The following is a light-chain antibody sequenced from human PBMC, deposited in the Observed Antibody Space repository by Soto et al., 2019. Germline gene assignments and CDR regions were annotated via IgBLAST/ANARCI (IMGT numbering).Light chain of an antibody. Sequence: DIQMTQSPSTLSASVGDRVTITCRASQTISSWLAWYQQKPGKAPKLLIYKASSVESGVPSRFSGSGSGTEFTLTTTSLQPDDFATYYSQQYNSYSPPCPFGQGTKVDIK. V-gene: IGKV1-5*03. J-gene: IGKJ1*01. CDR3: QQYNSYSPPCP. CDR2: KAS. CDR1: QTISSW.